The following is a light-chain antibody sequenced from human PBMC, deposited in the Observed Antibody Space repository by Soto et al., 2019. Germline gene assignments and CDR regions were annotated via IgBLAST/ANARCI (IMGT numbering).Light chain of an antibody. CDR1: TGAVTSGHY. J-gene: IGLJ2*01. Sequence: QALVTQEPSLTVSPGGTVTLTCASSTGAVTSGHYTNWLQQKPGQAPRALIYSTDTKHSWTPARFSGSLLGGKAALTLSGAQPEDEADYYCLLYYGGAVIFGGGTKVTVL. V-gene: IGLV7-43*01. CDR3: LLYYGGAVI. CDR2: STD.